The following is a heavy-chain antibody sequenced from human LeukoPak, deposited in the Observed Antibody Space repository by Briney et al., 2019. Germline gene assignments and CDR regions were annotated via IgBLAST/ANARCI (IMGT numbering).Heavy chain of an antibody. D-gene: IGHD4-11*01. CDR1: GYTFTGYY. CDR3: ARDLQFTASV. J-gene: IGHJ6*02. V-gene: IGHV1-2*02. CDR2: INPNSGGA. Sequence: ASVKVSCKASGYTFTGYYMHWVRQAPGQGLEWMGWINPNSGGANYAQKFQGRVAMTRGTSISTAYMELSRLRSDDTAVYYCARDLQFTASVWGQGTTVTVSS.